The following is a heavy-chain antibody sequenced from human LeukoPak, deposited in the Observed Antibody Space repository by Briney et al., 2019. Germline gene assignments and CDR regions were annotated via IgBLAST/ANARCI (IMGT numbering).Heavy chain of an antibody. CDR2: ISPDGSTK. CDR1: GFTFSRSW. J-gene: IGHJ4*02. Sequence: PGGSLRLSCAASGFTFSRSWMSWVRQPPGKGLEWVANISPDGSTKYHMDSVKGRFTISRDNAKDSLYLEMSRLRDDDTAVYYCATGASGSWDFGGQGTLVTVSS. V-gene: IGHV3-7*03. CDR3: ATGASGSWDF. D-gene: IGHD6-13*01.